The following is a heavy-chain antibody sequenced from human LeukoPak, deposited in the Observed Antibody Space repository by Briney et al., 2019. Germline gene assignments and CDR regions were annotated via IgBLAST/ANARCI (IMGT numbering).Heavy chain of an antibody. CDR1: GFSFSRYY. CDR3: TRAVGLGPGAHFDQ. J-gene: IGHJ4*02. D-gene: IGHD1-26*01. CDR2: IHPSGISV. V-gene: IGHV3-11*01. Sequence: PGGSLRLSCAASGFSFSRYYMSWVRQAPGKALEWISYIHPSGISVHYADSVRGRFTASRDDAKNSLHLQMDSLRVEGTAVYYCTRAVGLGPGAHFDQWGQGALVIVSS.